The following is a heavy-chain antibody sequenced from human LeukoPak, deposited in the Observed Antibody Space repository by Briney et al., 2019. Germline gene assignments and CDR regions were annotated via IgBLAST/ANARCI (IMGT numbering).Heavy chain of an antibody. Sequence: GGSLRLSCAASEFSVGSNYMTWVRQAPGKWLEWVSFIYSGGSTYYTDSVKGRFTISRDNSKNTLYLQINSLRAEDTAVYYCARRAGDYSHPYDYWGQGILVTVSS. CDR1: EFSVGSNY. V-gene: IGHV3-53*01. CDR2: IYSGGST. J-gene: IGHJ4*02. CDR3: ARRAGDYSHPYDY. D-gene: IGHD3-22*01.